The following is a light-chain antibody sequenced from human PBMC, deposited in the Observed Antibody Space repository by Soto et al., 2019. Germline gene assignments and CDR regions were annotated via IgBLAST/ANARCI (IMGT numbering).Light chain of an antibody. CDR1: QIINTW. Sequence: DIQMTQSPSSLSASVGDRVTITCRASQIINTWLAWYQQKPGKAPKLVIYRASNLVNGVPSRFSGSGSGTECTLTISSLQPDDFSIYYCQQYETYSGTFGPGTKVDL. CDR2: RAS. J-gene: IGKJ3*01. CDR3: QQYETYSGT. V-gene: IGKV1-5*03.